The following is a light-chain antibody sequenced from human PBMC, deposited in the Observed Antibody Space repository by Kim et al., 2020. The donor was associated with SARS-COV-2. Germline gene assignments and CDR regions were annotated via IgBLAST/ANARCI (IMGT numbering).Light chain of an antibody. J-gene: IGKJ1*01. CDR3: QQYGALRT. Sequence: LSPGERATLSCRAGQGVSSSYLAWYQQKSGQAPRLLIYGASTRATGIPDRFSGSGSGTDFTLTISRLEPEDFAVYYCQQYGALRTFGQGTKVDIK. CDR2: GAS. V-gene: IGKV3-20*01. CDR1: QGVSSSY.